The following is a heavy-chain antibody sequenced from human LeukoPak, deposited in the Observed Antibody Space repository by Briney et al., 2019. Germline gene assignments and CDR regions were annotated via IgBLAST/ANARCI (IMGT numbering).Heavy chain of an antibody. J-gene: IGHJ5*02. V-gene: IGHV3-48*01. Sequence: GGSLRLSCAASGFTFSSYSMNWVRQAPGKGLEWVSHITASGTAMFYADSVKGRFTISRDNAKNSLYLQMNSLRAEDTAVYYCARGGSNGWFDPWGQGTLVTVSS. CDR2: ITASGTAM. CDR3: ARGGSNGWFDP. CDR1: GFTFSSYS. D-gene: IGHD4-11*01.